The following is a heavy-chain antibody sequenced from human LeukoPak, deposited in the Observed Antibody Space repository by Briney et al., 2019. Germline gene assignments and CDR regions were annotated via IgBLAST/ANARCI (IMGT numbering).Heavy chain of an antibody. J-gene: IGHJ4*02. CDR1: GFTFSSYW. Sequence: GGSLRLSCAASGFTFSSYWMSWVRQAPGKGLEWVANIKQDGSEKYYVDSVKGRFTISRDNAKSSLYLQMNSLRAEDTAVYYCARDRSGSGCSGGSCYSIDYWGQGTLVTVSS. CDR3: ARDRSGSGCSGGSCYSIDY. CDR2: IKQDGSEK. D-gene: IGHD2-15*01. V-gene: IGHV3-7*01.